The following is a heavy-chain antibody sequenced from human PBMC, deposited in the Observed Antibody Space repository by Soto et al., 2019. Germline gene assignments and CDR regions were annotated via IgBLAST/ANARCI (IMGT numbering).Heavy chain of an antibody. Sequence: GGSPRLSCAASGFTLSSYAMSWVRPAPGKGLEWVSAISGSGGSTYYADSVKGRFTISRDNSKNTLYLQMNSLRAEDTAVYYCAKEYSSGWHTLRFDYWGQGTLVTVSS. CDR3: AKEYSSGWHTLRFDY. V-gene: IGHV3-23*01. J-gene: IGHJ4*02. CDR2: ISGSGGST. CDR1: GFTLSSYA. D-gene: IGHD6-19*01.